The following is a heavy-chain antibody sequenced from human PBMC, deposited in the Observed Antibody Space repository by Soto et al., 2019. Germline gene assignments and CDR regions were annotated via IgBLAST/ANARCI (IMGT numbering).Heavy chain of an antibody. CDR1: GGSISSSNW. V-gene: IGHV4-4*02. Sequence: QVQLQESGPGLVKPSGTLSLTCAVSGGSISSSNWWSWVRQPPGKGLEWIGEIYHSGSTNYNPSLKSRVPISVDKSKNQFSLKLSSVTAADTAVYYCARVITIFGVVIKRGKYFDYWGQGTLVTVSS. CDR2: IYHSGST. J-gene: IGHJ4*02. CDR3: ARVITIFGVVIKRGKYFDY. D-gene: IGHD3-3*01.